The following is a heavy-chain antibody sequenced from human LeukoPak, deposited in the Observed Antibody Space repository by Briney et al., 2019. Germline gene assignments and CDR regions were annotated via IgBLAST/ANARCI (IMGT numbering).Heavy chain of an antibody. V-gene: IGHV3-30-3*01. J-gene: IGHJ6*02. CDR1: GFTFSSYA. D-gene: IGHD4-23*01. Sequence: GRSLRLSCAASGFTFSSYAMHWVRQAPGKGLEWVAVISCDGSNKYYADSVKGRFTISRDNSKNTLYLQMNSLRAEDTAVYYCARAGRPPTVVSHYYYYGMDVWGQGTTVTVSS. CDR2: ISCDGSNK. CDR3: ARAGRPPTVVSHYYYYGMDV.